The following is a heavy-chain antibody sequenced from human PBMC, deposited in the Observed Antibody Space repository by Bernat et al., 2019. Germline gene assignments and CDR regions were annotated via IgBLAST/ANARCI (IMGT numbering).Heavy chain of an antibody. CDR2: INSDGSSA. CDR1: GFTFSSCW. D-gene: IGHD3-10*01. Sequence: EVQLVESGGDLVRPGGSLRLSCAASGFTFSSCWMHWVRQVPGKGLVWVSRINSDGSSAIYADSVKGRITTSRDNAKNTLYMQMNSLRAEDTAVYYCARRSGTSLSYAFDFWGQETMVTVSS. V-gene: IGHV3-74*01. CDR3: ARRSGTSLSYAFDF. J-gene: IGHJ3*01.